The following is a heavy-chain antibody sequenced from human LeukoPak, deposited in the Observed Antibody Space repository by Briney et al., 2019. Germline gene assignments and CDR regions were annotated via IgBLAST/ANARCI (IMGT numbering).Heavy chain of an antibody. CDR1: GGSISSYY. Sequence: SETLSLTCTVSGGSISSYYWSWIRQPPGKGLEWIGYIYYSGSTNYNPSLKSRVTISVDTSKNQFSLKLSSVTAADTAVYYCARSYSSWAAYYYYGMDVWGQRTTVTVSS. J-gene: IGHJ6*02. CDR3: ARSYSSWAAYYYYGMDV. V-gene: IGHV4-59*01. D-gene: IGHD5-12*01. CDR2: IYYSGST.